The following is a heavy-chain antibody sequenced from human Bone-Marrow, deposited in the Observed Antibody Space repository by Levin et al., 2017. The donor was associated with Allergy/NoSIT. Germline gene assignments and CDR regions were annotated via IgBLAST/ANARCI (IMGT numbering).Heavy chain of an antibody. J-gene: IGHJ6*02. Sequence: PGGSLRLYCKASGGTFSSYAISWVRQAPGQGLEWMGGIIPIFGTANYAQKFQGRVTITADESTSTAYMELSSLRSEDTAVYYCARKRNYDFWSGYPPTYYYDYYGMDVWGQGTTVTVSS. CDR1: GGTFSSYA. CDR3: ARKRNYDFWSGYPPTYYYDYYGMDV. D-gene: IGHD3-3*01. V-gene: IGHV1-69*01. CDR2: IIPIFGTA.